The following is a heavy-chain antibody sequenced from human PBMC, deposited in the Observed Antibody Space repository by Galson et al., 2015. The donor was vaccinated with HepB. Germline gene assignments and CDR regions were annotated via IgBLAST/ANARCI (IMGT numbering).Heavy chain of an antibody. Sequence: SVKVSCKASGYTFTSYAMNWVRQAPGQGLEWMGWINTNTGNPTYAQGFTGRFVFSLDTSVSTAYLQTSSLKAEDTAVYYCARVPWAVVVVAATKAHGWFDPWGQGTLVTVSS. CDR2: INTNTGNP. CDR1: GYTFTSYA. D-gene: IGHD2-15*01. CDR3: ARVPWAVVVVAATKAHGWFDP. V-gene: IGHV7-4-1*02. J-gene: IGHJ5*02.